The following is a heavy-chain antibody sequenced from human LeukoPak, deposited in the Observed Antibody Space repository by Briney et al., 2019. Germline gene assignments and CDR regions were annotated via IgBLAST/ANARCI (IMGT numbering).Heavy chain of an antibody. CDR3: ARARHYYDSLHPFDP. J-gene: IGHJ5*02. CDR1: GYTFTSYY. Sequence: ASVKISCKASGYTFTSYYMHWVRQAPGQGLEWMGIINPSGGSTSYAQKFQGRVTMTRDMSTSTVYMELSSLRSEDTAVYYCARARHYYDSLHPFDPWGQGTLVTVSS. CDR2: INPSGGST. D-gene: IGHD3-22*01. V-gene: IGHV1-46*01.